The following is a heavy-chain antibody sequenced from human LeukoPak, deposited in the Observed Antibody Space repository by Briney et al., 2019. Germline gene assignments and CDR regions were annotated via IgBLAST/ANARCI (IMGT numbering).Heavy chain of an antibody. D-gene: IGHD6-19*01. J-gene: IGHJ6*02. CDR2: ISSSGSTI. V-gene: IGHV3-48*03. CDR3: ARDRGSSGWYGAYYYYGMDV. CDR1: GFTFSSYE. Sequence: GGSLRLSCAASGFTFSSYEMNWVRQAPGKGLEWVSYISSSGSTIYYADSVKGRFTISRDNAKNSLYLQMNSLRAEDTAVYYCARDRGSSGWYGAYYYYGMDVWGQGTTVTVSS.